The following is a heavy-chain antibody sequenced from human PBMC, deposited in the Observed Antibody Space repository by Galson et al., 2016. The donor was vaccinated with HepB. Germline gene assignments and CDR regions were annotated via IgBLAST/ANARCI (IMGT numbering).Heavy chain of an antibody. D-gene: IGHD2-21*02. Sequence: SLRLSCAASGFTFVNYAMTWVRQPPGKGLEWVSTIDDSGHAGTTHYADSVRGRFTISRDDSNNQLYLQMDSLGAEDTALYFCAKYLAPGLHAFDIWGQGTTVTVSS. J-gene: IGHJ3*02. CDR3: AKYLAPGLHAFDI. V-gene: IGHV3-23*01. CDR2: IDDSGHAGTT. CDR1: GFTFVNYA.